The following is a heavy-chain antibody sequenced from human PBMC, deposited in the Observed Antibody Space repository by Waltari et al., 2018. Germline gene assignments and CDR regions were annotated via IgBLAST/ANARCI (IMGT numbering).Heavy chain of an antibody. V-gene: IGHV3-30*02. J-gene: IGHJ4*02. CDR3: AKDRSSWLPYFDY. Sequence: QVQLVESGGGVVQPGGSLRLSCAASGFTFSNYGMHWVRQAPGKGLEWVAFIRYDGSNKYYADSVKGRFTISRDNSKNTLYLQMNSLRAEDTAVYYCAKDRSSWLPYFDYWGQGTLVTVSS. CDR1: GFTFSNYG. CDR2: IRYDGSNK. D-gene: IGHD6-13*01.